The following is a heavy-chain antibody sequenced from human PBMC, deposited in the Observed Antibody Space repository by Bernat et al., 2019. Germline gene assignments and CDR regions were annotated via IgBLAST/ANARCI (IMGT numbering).Heavy chain of an antibody. CDR2: ISGSGGST. J-gene: IGHJ4*02. V-gene: IGHV3-23*01. CDR1: GFTFSSYA. Sequence: EVQLLESGGGLVQPGGSLRLSCAASGFTFSSYAMSWVRQAPGKGLEWVSAISGSGGSTYYAESVKGRFTISRDNSKNTLYLQMNSLRAEDTAVYYCAKDGRIAARRADYFDYWGQGTLVTVSS. D-gene: IGHD6-6*01. CDR3: AKDGRIAARRADYFDY.